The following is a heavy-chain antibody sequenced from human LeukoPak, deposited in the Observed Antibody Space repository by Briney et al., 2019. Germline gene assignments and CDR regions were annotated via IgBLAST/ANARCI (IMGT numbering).Heavy chain of an antibody. CDR2: IYTSGST. Sequence: SETLSLTCTVSGGSISSGSYYWSWIRQPAGKGLEWIGRIYTSGSTNYNPSLKSRVTMSVDTSKNQFSLKLSSVTAADTAVYYCARDGILTSFLSHYYYYMDVWGKGTTVTISS. J-gene: IGHJ6*03. CDR3: ARDGILTSFLSHYYYYMDV. D-gene: IGHD3-9*01. V-gene: IGHV4-61*02. CDR1: GGSISSGSYY.